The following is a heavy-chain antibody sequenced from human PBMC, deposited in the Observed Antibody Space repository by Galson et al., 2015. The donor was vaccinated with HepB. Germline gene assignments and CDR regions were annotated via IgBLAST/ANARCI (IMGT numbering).Heavy chain of an antibody. Sequence: SLRLSCAASGFTFSSYAMHWVRQAPGKGLEWVAVISYDGSNKYYADSVKGRFTISRDNSKNTLYLQMNSLRAEDTAVYYCARDLRIQLWTNYYYYGMDVWGQGTTVTVSS. V-gene: IGHV3-30*04. D-gene: IGHD5-18*01. CDR2: ISYDGSNK. J-gene: IGHJ6*02. CDR1: GFTFSSYA. CDR3: ARDLRIQLWTNYYYYGMDV.